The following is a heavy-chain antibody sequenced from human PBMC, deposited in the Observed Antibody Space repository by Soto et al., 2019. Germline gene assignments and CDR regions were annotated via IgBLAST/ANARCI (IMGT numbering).Heavy chain of an antibody. J-gene: IGHJ4*02. V-gene: IGHV3-33*08. D-gene: IGHD3-9*01. Sequence: QVQLVESGGGVVQPGGSLRLSCAASGFTFSYYGFHWVRQAPGKGLEWVAVMHTGGNEKYYVDSVKGRFTVSRDDSRKMVYLEMSGLSAEDTAEYFSARDAHTTGHYSHFDLWGRGALVAVSP. CDR2: MHTGGNEK. CDR1: GFTFSYYG. CDR3: ARDAHTTGHYSHFDL.